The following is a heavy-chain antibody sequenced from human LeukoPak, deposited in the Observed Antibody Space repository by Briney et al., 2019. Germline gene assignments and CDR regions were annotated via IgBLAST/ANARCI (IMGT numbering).Heavy chain of an antibody. Sequence: GGSLRLSCAASGFTFSSYAMSWVRQAPGKGLEWVSAISGSGGSTYYADSVKGRFTISRDNSKNTLYLQMNSLRAEDTAVYYCAKDLAAVAGNYYYYGMDVWGQGTTVTVSS. V-gene: IGHV3-23*01. CDR1: GFTFSSYA. CDR2: ISGSGGST. J-gene: IGHJ6*02. D-gene: IGHD6-19*01. CDR3: AKDLAAVAGNYYYYGMDV.